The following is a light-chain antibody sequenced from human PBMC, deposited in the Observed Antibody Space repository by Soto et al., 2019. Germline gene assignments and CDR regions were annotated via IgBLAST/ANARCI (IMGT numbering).Light chain of an antibody. Sequence: QSVLTQPRSVSGSPGQSVTISCTGTSSDVGGYYFVSWYQQRPGKAPKLMIYDVTKRPSGVPDRFSGSKSGNTASLTISGLQAEDEAEYYCCSYAGSFNYVFGTGTKVTVL. V-gene: IGLV2-11*01. CDR1: SSDVGGYYF. CDR3: CSYAGSFNYV. CDR2: DVT. J-gene: IGLJ1*01.